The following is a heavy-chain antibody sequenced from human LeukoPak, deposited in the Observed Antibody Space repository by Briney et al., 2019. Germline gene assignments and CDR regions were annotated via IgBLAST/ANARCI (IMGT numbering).Heavy chain of an antibody. Sequence: GASVKVSCKASGGTFSSYAISWVRQAPRQGLEWMGGIIPIFGTANYAQKFQGRVTITADESTSTAYMELSSLRSEDTAVYYCARDLDTAMAMGYWGQGTLVTVSS. CDR1: GGTFSSYA. D-gene: IGHD5-18*01. CDR3: ARDLDTAMAMGY. CDR2: IIPIFGTA. V-gene: IGHV1-69*13. J-gene: IGHJ4*02.